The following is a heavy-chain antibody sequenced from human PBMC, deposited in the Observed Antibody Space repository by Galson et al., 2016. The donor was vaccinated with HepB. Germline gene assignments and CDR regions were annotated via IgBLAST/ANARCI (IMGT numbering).Heavy chain of an antibody. V-gene: IGHV1-18*01. CDR1: GFTFSSYG. CDR2: INARKGNT. D-gene: IGHD3-9*01. CDR3: ARDVLTMTGYPDSDY. J-gene: IGHJ4*02. Sequence: SVKVSCKASGFTFSSYGISWVRQAPGQGLEWLGWINARKGNTDYAQKFEGRVIMTTDTSTNSAYMELRSLKPDDTAVYYCARDVLTMTGYPDSDYWGQRTLVTVSS.